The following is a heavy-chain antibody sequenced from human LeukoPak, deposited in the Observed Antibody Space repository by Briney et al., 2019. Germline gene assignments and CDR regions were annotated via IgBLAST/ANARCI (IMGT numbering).Heavy chain of an antibody. Sequence: SETLSLTCAVSGGSFSGYYWTWIRQPPGKGLEWIGEINHSGSANYNPSLMSRVTISLDTSKNQFSLKLSSVTAADTAVYYCARHGERDSLDYWGQGTLVTVSS. D-gene: IGHD1-1*01. V-gene: IGHV4-34*01. CDR3: ARHGERDSLDY. CDR1: GGSFSGYY. J-gene: IGHJ4*02. CDR2: INHSGSA.